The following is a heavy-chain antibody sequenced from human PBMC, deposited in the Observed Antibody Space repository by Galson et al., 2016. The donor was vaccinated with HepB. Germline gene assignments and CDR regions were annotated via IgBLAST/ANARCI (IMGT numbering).Heavy chain of an antibody. J-gene: IGHJ4*02. CDR1: GFTVSSNY. CDR2: IYSGGTT. D-gene: IGHD1-26*01. V-gene: IGHV3-53*01. Sequence: SLRLSCAASGFTVSSNYMSWVRQAPGKGLEWVSVIYSGGTTYYADSMKGRFTISRDNSKNTLYLQMNSLRAEDTAVYHCVRGGRGSLQDYWGQGTLVTVSS. CDR3: VRGGRGSLQDY.